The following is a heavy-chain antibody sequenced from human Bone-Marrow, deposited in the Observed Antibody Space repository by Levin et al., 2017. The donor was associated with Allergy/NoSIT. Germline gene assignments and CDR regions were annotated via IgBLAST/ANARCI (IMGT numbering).Heavy chain of an antibody. CDR2: IYYSGST. V-gene: IGHV4-31*03. J-gene: IGHJ6*02. CDR1: GGSISSGGYY. D-gene: IGHD2-2*02. Sequence: SQTLSLTCTVSGGSISSGGYYWSWIRQHPGKGLEWIGYIYYSGSTYYNPSLKSRVTISVDTSKNQFSLKLSSVTAADTAVYYCARVGCSSTSCYTGLSVGYYYGMDVWGQGTTVTVSS. CDR3: ARVGCSSTSCYTGLSVGYYYGMDV.